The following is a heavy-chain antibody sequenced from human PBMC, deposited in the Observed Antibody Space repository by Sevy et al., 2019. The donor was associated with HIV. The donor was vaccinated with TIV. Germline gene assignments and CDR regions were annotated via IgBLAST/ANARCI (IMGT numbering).Heavy chain of an antibody. CDR1: GFTFSSYG. CDR3: ANQSYDSSGYCDY. V-gene: IGHV3-30*18. Sequence: LSLTCAASGFTFSSYGMHWVRQAPGKGLEWVAVISYDGSNKYYADSVKGRFTISRDNSKNTLYLQMNSLRAEDTAVYYCANQSYDSSGYCDYWGQRTLVTVSS. CDR2: ISYDGSNK. J-gene: IGHJ4*02. D-gene: IGHD3-22*01.